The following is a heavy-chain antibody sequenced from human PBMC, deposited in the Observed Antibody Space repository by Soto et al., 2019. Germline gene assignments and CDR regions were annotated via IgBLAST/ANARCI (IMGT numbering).Heavy chain of an antibody. Sequence: EVQLVESGGGLVQPGGSLRLSCAASGFTVSDHRMDWVRQAPGKGLEWVARTRDKANSYTTEYAASVKGRFTISRDDSKNSVYLQMNSLKPEDTAVYYCARGDTSGCVAYWGQGTLVTVSS. J-gene: IGHJ4*02. V-gene: IGHV3-72*01. CDR1: GFTVSDHR. D-gene: IGHD3-22*01. CDR3: ARGDTSGCVAY. CDR2: TRDKANSYTT.